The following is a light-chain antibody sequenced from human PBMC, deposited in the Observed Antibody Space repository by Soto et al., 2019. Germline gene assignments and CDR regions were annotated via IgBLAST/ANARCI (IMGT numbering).Light chain of an antibody. V-gene: IGKV1-39*01. CDR3: QQSYVTPA. CDR1: QTISRY. Sequence: DIQMTQSPSSLSASVGARVPITCRASQTISRYLNWYQQKPGKAPQLLIYAASSLQSGVPSRFSGSGSGTDFTLTISSLQPDDFATYYCQQSYVTPAFGQGTKVDIK. CDR2: AAS. J-gene: IGKJ1*01.